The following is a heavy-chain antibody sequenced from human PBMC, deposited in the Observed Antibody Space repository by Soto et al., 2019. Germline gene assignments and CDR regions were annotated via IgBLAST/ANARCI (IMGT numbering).Heavy chain of an antibody. Sequence: GGSLGLSCAASGFSFSNYGFQWVRQAPGKGLECVALIWYDGTRESYADSVKGRFTISRDISKNTLYLQMNSLRAEDSAVYYYARDLAVAAPEFWGQGTLVTVSS. CDR3: ARDLAVAAPEF. CDR2: IWYDGTRE. D-gene: IGHD6-19*01. CDR1: GFSFSNYG. J-gene: IGHJ4*02. V-gene: IGHV3-33*01.